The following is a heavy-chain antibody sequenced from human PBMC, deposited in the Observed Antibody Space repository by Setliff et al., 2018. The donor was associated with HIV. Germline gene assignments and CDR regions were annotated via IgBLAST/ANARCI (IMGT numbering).Heavy chain of an antibody. D-gene: IGHD5-18*01. CDR1: GASIRSQY. V-gene: IGHV4-59*11. CDR2: ISYSGST. Sequence: LSLTCTVSGASIRSQYWSWIRKPPGKGLEWIGYISYSGSTNYNPSLESRVAMSVDTSKQQFTLEVSSVTAADTAVYYCARTRGYSYGTLAGFDYWGRGSLVTVSS. CDR3: ARTRGYSYGTLAGFDY. J-gene: IGHJ4*01.